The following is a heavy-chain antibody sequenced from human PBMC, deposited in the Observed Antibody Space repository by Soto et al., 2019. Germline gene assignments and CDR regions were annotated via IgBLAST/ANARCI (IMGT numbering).Heavy chain of an antibody. CDR3: ARDLGYYDFWSGHYYYYYGMDV. Sequence: VGSLRLSCAASGFTFSSYWMSWVRQAPGKGLEWVANIKQDGSEKYYVDSVKGRFTISRDNAKNSLYLQMNSLRAEDTAVYYCARDLGYYDFWSGHYYYYYGMDVWGQGTTVTVSS. J-gene: IGHJ6*02. V-gene: IGHV3-7*01. CDR1: GFTFSSYW. CDR2: IKQDGSEK. D-gene: IGHD3-3*01.